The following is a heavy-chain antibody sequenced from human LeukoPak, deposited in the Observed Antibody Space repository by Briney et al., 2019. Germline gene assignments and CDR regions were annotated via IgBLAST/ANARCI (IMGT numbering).Heavy chain of an antibody. V-gene: IGHV3-30*02. Sequence: GGSLRLSCAASGFIFSSYGMHWVRQAPGKGLEWVAFIRSDGSIKYYADSVKGRFTISRDNSKNMLYLQMNSLRAEDTAVYYCTKDRPEAYFDYWGQGTLVTVSP. D-gene: IGHD2-2*01. CDR1: GFIFSSYG. CDR2: IRSDGSIK. CDR3: TKDRPEAYFDY. J-gene: IGHJ4*02.